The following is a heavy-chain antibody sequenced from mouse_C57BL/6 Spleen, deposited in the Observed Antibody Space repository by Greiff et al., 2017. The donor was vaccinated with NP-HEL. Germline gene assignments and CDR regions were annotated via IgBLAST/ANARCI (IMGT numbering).Heavy chain of an antibody. V-gene: IGHV1-18*01. J-gene: IGHJ1*03. Sequence: EVQLQQSGPELVKPGASVKIPCKASGYTFTDYNMDWVKQSHGKSLEWIGDINPNNGGTIYNQKFKGKATLTVDKSSSTAYMELRSLTSEDTAVYYCARIYSNYVYFDVWGTGTTVTVSS. CDR1: GYTFTDYN. CDR2: INPNNGGT. D-gene: IGHD2-5*01. CDR3: ARIYSNYVYFDV.